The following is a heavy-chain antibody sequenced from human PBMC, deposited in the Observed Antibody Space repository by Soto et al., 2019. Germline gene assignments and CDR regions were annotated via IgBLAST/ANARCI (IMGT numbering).Heavy chain of an antibody. CDR2: INHSGSP. D-gene: IGHD1-7*01. CDR1: GGSFGGYY. Sequence: SETLSLSCAVDGGSFGGYYWSWIRQPSGEGQDWIGEINHSGSPNHSPSLKSRVTIAVDTSENQISLKLSSVTDADTAVYYCARELEVRREGKFWFDPWGRGTVDTDSS. CDR3: ARELEVRREGKFWFDP. V-gene: IGHV4-34*01. J-gene: IGHJ5*02.